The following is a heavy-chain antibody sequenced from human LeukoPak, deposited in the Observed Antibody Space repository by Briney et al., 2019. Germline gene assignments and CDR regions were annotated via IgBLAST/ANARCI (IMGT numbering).Heavy chain of an antibody. V-gene: IGHV4-39*01. J-gene: IGHJ4*02. D-gene: IGHD6-6*01. CDR1: GGSISSSSYY. CDR3: AGSIAARLDY. CDR2: IYYSGST. Sequence: SETLSLTCTVSGGSISSSSYYWGWIRQPPGKGLEWIGSIYYSGSTYYNPSLKSRVTISVDTSKNQFSLKLSSVTAADTAVYYCAGSIAARLDYWGQGTLVTVSS.